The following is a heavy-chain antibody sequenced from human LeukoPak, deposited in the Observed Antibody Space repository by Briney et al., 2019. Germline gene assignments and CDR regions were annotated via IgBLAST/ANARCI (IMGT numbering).Heavy chain of an antibody. CDR1: GCTFSSYA. V-gene: IGHV1-69*01. J-gene: IGHJ4*02. Sequence: SVKVSCKASGCTFSSYAISWVRQAPGQGLEWMGGIIPIFGTTNYAQKFQGRVTITADESTSTAYLELSSLRSEDTAVYYCAREVRGVAYFVYWGQGTLVTVSS. D-gene: IGHD3-10*01. CDR2: IIPIFGTT. CDR3: AREVRGVAYFVY.